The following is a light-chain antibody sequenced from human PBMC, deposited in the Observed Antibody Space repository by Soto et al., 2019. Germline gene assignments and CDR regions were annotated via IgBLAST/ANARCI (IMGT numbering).Light chain of an antibody. CDR1: SGHSSYA. J-gene: IGLJ2*01. CDR2: LNSDGSH. CDR3: QTWGADSVI. V-gene: IGLV4-69*01. Sequence: QAVVTQSPSASASLGASVKLTCTLSSGHSSYAIAWHQQQPEKGPRFLMKLNSDGSHSKGDGISDRFSGSSSGAERYLTISSLQSEDEDDYSWQTWGADSVIFGGGTKLTVL.